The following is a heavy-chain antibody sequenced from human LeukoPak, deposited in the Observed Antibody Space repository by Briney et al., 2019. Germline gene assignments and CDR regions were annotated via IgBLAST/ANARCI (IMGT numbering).Heavy chain of an antibody. CDR3: ARNYCGGDCYSPIDAFDI. D-gene: IGHD2-21*02. CDR2: ISSSSSYI. V-gene: IGHV3-21*01. CDR1: GFTFSSYS. J-gene: IGHJ3*02. Sequence: GGSLRLSCAASGFTFSSYSMNWVRQAPGKGLEWVSSISSSSSYIYYADSVKGRFTISRDNAKNSLYLQMNSLRAEDTAVYYCARNYCGGDCYSPIDAFDIWGQGTVVTVSS.